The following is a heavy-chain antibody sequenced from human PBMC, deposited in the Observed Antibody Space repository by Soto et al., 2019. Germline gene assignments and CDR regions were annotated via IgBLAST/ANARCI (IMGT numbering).Heavy chain of an antibody. CDR2: IYYSGST. V-gene: IGHV4-59*01. CDR3: ARAPLLAYNSYGYVYDY. D-gene: IGHD5-18*01. CDR1: GGAISSYY. Sequence: SETLSLTCTFSGGAISSYYWSWIRQPPGKGLEWIGYIYYSGSTNYNPSLKSRVTISVDTSKNQFSLKLSSVTAADTAVYYCARAPLLAYNSYGYVYDYWGQGTLVTVSS. J-gene: IGHJ4*02.